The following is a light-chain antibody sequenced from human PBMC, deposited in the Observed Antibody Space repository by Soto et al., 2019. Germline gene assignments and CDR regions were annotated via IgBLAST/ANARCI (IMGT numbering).Light chain of an antibody. J-gene: IGKJ5*01. CDR1: QGISNY. CDR3: QNYDSAPIT. V-gene: IGKV1-27*01. CDR2: AAS. Sequence: DIQMTQSPSSLSSSVANRFSITCRASQGISNYLAWYQQKPGKAPKVLIYAASTLQPGVPSRFSGSGSGTDFTLTINSLQPDDIATYYCQNYDSAPITFGQGTRLEIK.